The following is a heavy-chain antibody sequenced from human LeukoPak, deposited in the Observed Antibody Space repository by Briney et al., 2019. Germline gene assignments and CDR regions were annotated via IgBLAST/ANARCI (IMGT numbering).Heavy chain of an antibody. J-gene: IGHJ6*03. CDR1: GGSISSSSYY. D-gene: IGHD6-13*01. V-gene: IGHV4-39*07. CDR3: ARGQADSSSWYPYYYYMDV. Sequence: SETLSLTCTVSGGSISSSSYYWGWIRQPPGKGLEWIGSIYYSGSTNYNPSLKSRVTISVDTSKNQFSLKLSSVTAADTAVYYCARGQADSSSWYPYYYYMDVWGKGTTVTVSS. CDR2: IYYSGST.